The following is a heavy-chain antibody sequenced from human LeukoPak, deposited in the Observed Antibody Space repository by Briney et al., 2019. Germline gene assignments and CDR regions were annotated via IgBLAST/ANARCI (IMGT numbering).Heavy chain of an antibody. V-gene: IGHV4-34*01. CDR1: GGSFSGHY. Sequence: KPSETLSLTCAVYGGSFSGHYWSWIRQPPGKGLEWIGEINHSGSTNYNPSLKSRVTISVDTSKNQFSLKLSSVTAADTAVYYCARASSYYDILTGPLAVGYMDVWGKGTTVTVSS. CDR3: ARASSYYDILTGPLAVGYMDV. D-gene: IGHD3-9*01. CDR2: INHSGST. J-gene: IGHJ6*03.